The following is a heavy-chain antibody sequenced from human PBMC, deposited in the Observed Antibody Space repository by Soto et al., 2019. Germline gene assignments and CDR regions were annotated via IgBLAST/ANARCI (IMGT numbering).Heavy chain of an antibody. Sequence: SETLSLTCAVYGGSFSGYYWSWIRQPPGKGLEWIGEINHSGSTNYNPSLKSRVTISVDTSKNQFSLKLSSVTAADTAVYYCARGRRRGLGSYYFDYWGQGTLVTVSS. CDR1: GGSFSGYY. J-gene: IGHJ4*02. V-gene: IGHV4-34*01. CDR2: INHSGST. CDR3: ARGRRRGLGSYYFDY. D-gene: IGHD3-10*01.